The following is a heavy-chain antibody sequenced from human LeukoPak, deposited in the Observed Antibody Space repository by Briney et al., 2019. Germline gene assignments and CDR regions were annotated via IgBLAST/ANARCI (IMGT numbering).Heavy chain of an antibody. CDR1: GFTFSSYG. J-gene: IGHJ5*02. CDR2: TDYDGSKK. V-gene: IGHV3-30*18. Sequence: GGSLRLSCAASGFTFSSYGMHWVRQAPGKGLEWVAGTDYDGSKKYYTDSVKGRFTISRDDSKNTLYLQMSSLRAEDTAVYYCAKDLAFWSLSPRGQGTLVTVSS. D-gene: IGHD3-3*01. CDR3: AKDLAFWSLSP.